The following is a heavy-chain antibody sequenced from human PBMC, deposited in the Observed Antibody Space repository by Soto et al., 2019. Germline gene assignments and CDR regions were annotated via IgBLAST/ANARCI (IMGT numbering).Heavy chain of an antibody. Sequence: GGSLRLSCAASGFTFSSYAMSWVRQAPGKGLEWVSAISGSGGSTYYADSVRGRFTISRDNSKNTLYLQMNSLRAEDTAVYYCAKPYSSSWYPRQDFDYWGQGTLVTVSS. J-gene: IGHJ4*02. D-gene: IGHD6-13*01. CDR2: ISGSGGST. CDR3: AKPYSSSWYPRQDFDY. CDR1: GFTFSSYA. V-gene: IGHV3-23*01.